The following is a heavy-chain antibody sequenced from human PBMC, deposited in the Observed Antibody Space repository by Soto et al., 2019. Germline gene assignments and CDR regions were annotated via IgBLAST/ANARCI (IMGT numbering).Heavy chain of an antibody. D-gene: IGHD2-2*01. CDR2: ISGSGGST. Sequence: GGSLRLSCAAAEIAFSNYAMSWIRPAPGKGLEWVSAISGSGGSTYYADSVKGRFTISRDNSKNTLYLQMNSLRAEDTAVYYCAKGGVVPAASANLGLYYFDYWGQGTLVTLSS. J-gene: IGHJ4*02. CDR1: EIAFSNYA. CDR3: AKGGVVPAASANLGLYYFDY. V-gene: IGHV3-23*01.